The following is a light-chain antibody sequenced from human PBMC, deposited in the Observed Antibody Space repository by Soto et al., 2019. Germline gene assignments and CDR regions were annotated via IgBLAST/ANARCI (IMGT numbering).Light chain of an antibody. Sequence: EIVLTQSPGTLSLSPGERATLSCRASQSVSNNYLAWYQQKPGQAPRLLIYGASNRATGIPDRFSGSGSGTHFTLTSSSLVLEDVAVYYCQQYGSSGTFGQGTKVELK. CDR3: QQYGSSGT. CDR1: QSVSNNY. V-gene: IGKV3-20*01. J-gene: IGKJ1*01. CDR2: GAS.